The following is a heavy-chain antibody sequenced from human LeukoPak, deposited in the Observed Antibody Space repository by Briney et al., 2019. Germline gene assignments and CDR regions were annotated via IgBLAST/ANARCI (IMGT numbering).Heavy chain of an antibody. Sequence: GGSLRLSCVASGFTFSYYAMNWVRQAPGKGLEWVSGVSGGGSSTYYADSVKGRFTISRDNSKNMLYLQMNSLRAEDTAVYYCAKDLYTSRYACCFDYWGQGTLVTVS. V-gene: IGHV3-23*01. D-gene: IGHD6-13*01. CDR2: VSGGGSST. CDR3: AKDLYTSRYACCFDY. J-gene: IGHJ4*02. CDR1: GFTFSYYA.